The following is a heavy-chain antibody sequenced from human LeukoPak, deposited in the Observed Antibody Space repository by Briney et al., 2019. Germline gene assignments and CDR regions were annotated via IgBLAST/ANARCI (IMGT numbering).Heavy chain of an antibody. D-gene: IGHD4-17*01. CDR3: AREGYGDQDFDY. V-gene: IGHV3-23*01. CDR2: ISGSGGST. J-gene: IGHJ4*02. Sequence: GGSLRLSCAASGFSFSSYGMNWVRQAPGKGLEWVSGISGSGGSTYNADPVKGRFTISRDNAKNSLFLQMNSLRVEDTAVYYCAREGYGDQDFDYWGQGTLVTVSS. CDR1: GFSFSSYG.